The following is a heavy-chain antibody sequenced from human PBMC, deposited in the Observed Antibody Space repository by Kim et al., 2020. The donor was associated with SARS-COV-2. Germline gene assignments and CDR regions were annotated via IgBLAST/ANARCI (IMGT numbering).Heavy chain of an antibody. CDR2: ISTSSRTI. Sequence: GGSLRLSCAASGFTFRDFDMNWVRQAPGKGLEWVSFISTSSRTIQYADSVKGRFTISRDNAKNSLYLQMSSLRDEDTAVYYCARDWRDYGMDVWGQGTTLTVSS. CDR1: GFTFRDFD. D-gene: IGHD3-3*01. V-gene: IGHV3-48*02. J-gene: IGHJ6*02. CDR3: ARDWRDYGMDV.